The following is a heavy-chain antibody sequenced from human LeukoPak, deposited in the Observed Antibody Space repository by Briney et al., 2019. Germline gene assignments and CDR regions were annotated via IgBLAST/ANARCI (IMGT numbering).Heavy chain of an antibody. V-gene: IGHV4-59*02. CDR2: IYNRGST. J-gene: IGHJ5*02. Sequence: PSETLSLTCIGSDDSVNTYYCSWIRQAPGKGLEWIGYIYNRGSTKYNPSLKSRATISVDMSKNQFSLKLTSVTAADTAVYYCAMSNTVRRPFFDPWGQGTLVTVSS. CDR3: AMSNTVRRPFFDP. CDR1: DDSVNTYY. D-gene: IGHD4-11*01.